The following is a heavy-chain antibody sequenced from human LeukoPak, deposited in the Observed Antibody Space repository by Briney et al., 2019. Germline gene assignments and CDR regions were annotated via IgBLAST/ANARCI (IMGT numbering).Heavy chain of an antibody. Sequence: PSETLSLTRTFSRGSLSRGGYYGLWIRHPPGKGVEGIGYIYYSGCTYYNPSLKSRVNISVDTSKNQFSLTLSSVTAADTAVYYCALGYCGGGSCYAREYFQHWGQGTLVTVSS. CDR1: RGSLSRGGYY. V-gene: IGHV4-31*03. D-gene: IGHD2-15*01. CDR2: IYYSGCT. J-gene: IGHJ1*01. CDR3: ALGYCGGGSCYAREYFQH.